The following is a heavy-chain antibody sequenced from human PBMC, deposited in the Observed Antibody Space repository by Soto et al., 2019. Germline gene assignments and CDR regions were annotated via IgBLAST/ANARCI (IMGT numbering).Heavy chain of an antibody. CDR2: IYATGTT. Sequence: SETLSLTCTVSGASISGFYWSWIRKSAGKGLEWIGRIYATGTTDYNPSLKSRVMMSVDTSKKQFSLKLRSVTDADTAIYYCVRDGTKNLRDRFEPWGRGILVTVSS. CDR1: GASISGFY. D-gene: IGHD1-26*01. CDR3: VRDGTKNLRDRFEP. V-gene: IGHV4-4*07. J-gene: IGHJ5*02.